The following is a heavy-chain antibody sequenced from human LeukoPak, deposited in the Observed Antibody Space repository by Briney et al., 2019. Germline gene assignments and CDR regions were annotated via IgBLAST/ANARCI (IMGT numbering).Heavy chain of an antibody. CDR1: GFRFSDAA. CDR2: IGSVGHST. V-gene: IGHV3-23*01. J-gene: IGHJ3*02. D-gene: IGHD3-16*02. CDR3: AEDIELSI. Sequence: GGSLRLSCAASGFRFSDAAMTWVRQAPGKGLEWVSLIGSVGHSTYYGDSVKGRFTISRDNSKNTLSLQMNSLRVEDTAMYYCAEDIELSILGLGTMLTVSS.